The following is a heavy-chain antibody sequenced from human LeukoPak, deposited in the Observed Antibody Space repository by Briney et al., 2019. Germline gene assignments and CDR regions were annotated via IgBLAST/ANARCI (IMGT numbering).Heavy chain of an antibody. V-gene: IGHV4-31*03. CDR2: IYYSGST. CDR3: ARGTGYSSSWYVR. Sequence: SETLSLTCTVSGGSISSGGYYWSWIRQHPGKGLEWIGYIYYSGSTYYNPSLKSRVTISVDTSKNQFSLKLSSVTAADTAVYYCARGTGYSSSWYVRWGQGTLVTVSS. J-gene: IGHJ4*02. CDR1: GGSISSGGYY. D-gene: IGHD6-13*01.